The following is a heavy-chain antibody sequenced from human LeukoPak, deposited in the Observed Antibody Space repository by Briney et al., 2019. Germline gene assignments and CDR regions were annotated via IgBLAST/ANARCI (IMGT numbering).Heavy chain of an antibody. D-gene: IGHD6-13*01. J-gene: IGHJ3*02. CDR1: GGSIRSYY. CDR2: IYYSGST. Sequence: SETLSLTCTVSGGSIRSYYWSWIRQPPGKGLEWIGYIYYSGSTNYNPSLKSRVTISVDTSKNQFSLTLSSVTAADTAVYYCARRDSSSWHDAFDIWGQGTMVTVSS. CDR3: ARRDSSSWHDAFDI. V-gene: IGHV4-59*01.